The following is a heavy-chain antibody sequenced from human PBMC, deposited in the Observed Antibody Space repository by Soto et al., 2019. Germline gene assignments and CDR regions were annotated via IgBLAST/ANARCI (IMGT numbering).Heavy chain of an antibody. CDR2: ISAYNGNT. CDR3: ARDVYCISTSCYSDYYYYGMDV. V-gene: IGHV1-18*01. CDR1: GYTFTSYG. Sequence: ASVKVSCKASGYTFTSYGISWVRQAPGQGLEWMGWISAYNGNTNYAQKLQGRVTMTTDTSTSTAYMELRSLRSDDTAVYYCARDVYCISTSCYSDYYYYGMDVWGQGTTVTVS. D-gene: IGHD2-2*01. J-gene: IGHJ6*02.